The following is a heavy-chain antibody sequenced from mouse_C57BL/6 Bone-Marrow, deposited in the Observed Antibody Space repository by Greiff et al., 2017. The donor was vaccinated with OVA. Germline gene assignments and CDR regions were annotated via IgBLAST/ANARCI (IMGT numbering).Heavy chain of an antibody. CDR1: GYTFTTYP. CDR2: FHPYNDDT. CDR3: ARRATAQASWFAY. V-gene: IGHV1-47*01. J-gene: IGHJ3*01. Sequence: VQLQESGAELVKPGASVKMSCKASGYTFTTYPIEWMKQNHGKRLEWIGNFHPYNDDTKYNEKFKGKATLTVEKSSSTVYLELSRLTSDDSAVYYCARRATAQASWFAYWGQGILVTVAA. D-gene: IGHD3-2*02.